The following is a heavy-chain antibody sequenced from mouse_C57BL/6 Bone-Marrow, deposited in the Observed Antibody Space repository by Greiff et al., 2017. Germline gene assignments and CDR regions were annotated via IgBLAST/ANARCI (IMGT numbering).Heavy chain of an antibody. D-gene: IGHD3-2*02. J-gene: IGHJ2*01. V-gene: IGHV1-15*01. CDR3: TREVQRRPYYVDY. Sequence: QVQLQQSGAELVRPGASVTLSCKASGYTFTDYEMHWVKQTPVHGLEWIGAIDPETGGTAYNQKFKGKAILTADKSSSTAYMELRSLTSEDSAVYYCTREVQRRPYYVDYWGRGTALTVSS. CDR1: GYTFTDYE. CDR2: IDPETGGT.